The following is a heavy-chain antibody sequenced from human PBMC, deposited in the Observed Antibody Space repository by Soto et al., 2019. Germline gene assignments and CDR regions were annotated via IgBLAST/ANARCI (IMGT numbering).Heavy chain of an antibody. J-gene: IGHJ3*02. CDR2: IYPGDSDT. V-gene: IGHV5-51*01. CDR3: ATNREGQLAAFDI. CDR1: GYSFTSYW. D-gene: IGHD6-6*01. Sequence: PGESLKLSCKGSGYSFTSYWIGWVRQMPGKGLEWMGIIYPGDSDTRYSPSFQGQVTISADKSISTAYLQWSSLKASDTAMYYCATNREGQLAAFDIWGQGTMVTVSS.